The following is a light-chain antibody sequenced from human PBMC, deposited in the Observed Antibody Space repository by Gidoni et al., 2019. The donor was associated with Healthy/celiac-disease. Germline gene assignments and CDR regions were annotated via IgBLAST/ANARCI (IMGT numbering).Light chain of an antibody. CDR2: ENN. CDR1: SSNNGNNY. Sequence: QSVLTQPPSVSAAPGQKVTISCSGSSSNNGNNYVSWYQQLPGTAPKLLIYENNKRPSGIPDRFSGSKSGTSATLGITGLQTGDEADYYCGTWDSSLSAVFGGGTKLTVL. CDR3: GTWDSSLSAV. J-gene: IGLJ2*01. V-gene: IGLV1-51*02.